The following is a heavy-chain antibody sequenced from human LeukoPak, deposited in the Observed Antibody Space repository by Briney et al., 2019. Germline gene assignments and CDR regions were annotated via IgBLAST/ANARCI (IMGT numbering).Heavy chain of an antibody. Sequence: SETLSLTCTVSGGSISSYYWSWIRQPAGKGLEWIGRIYTSGSTNYNPSLKSRVTMSVDTSKNQFSLKLSSVTVADTAVYYCASDRGSHWDWYFDLWGRGTLVTVSS. CDR2: IYTSGST. V-gene: IGHV4-4*07. CDR3: ASDRGSHWDWYFDL. CDR1: GGSISSYY. J-gene: IGHJ2*01. D-gene: IGHD1-26*01.